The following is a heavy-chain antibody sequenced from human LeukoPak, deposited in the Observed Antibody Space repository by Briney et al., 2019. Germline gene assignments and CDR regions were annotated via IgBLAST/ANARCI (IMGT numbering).Heavy chain of an antibody. Sequence: ASVKVSCKASGGAFSSYGITWVRQAPGQGPEWMGRIIPILDMADYAQNFRGRVTITADKSTRTAYMEMSSLRFEDTAVCYCARDGGWLQTQNHYYYHGLDVWGQGTTVTVSS. J-gene: IGHJ6*02. CDR2: IIPILDMA. V-gene: IGHV1-69*04. CDR3: ARDGGWLQTQNHYYYHGLDV. D-gene: IGHD5-24*01. CDR1: GGAFSSYG.